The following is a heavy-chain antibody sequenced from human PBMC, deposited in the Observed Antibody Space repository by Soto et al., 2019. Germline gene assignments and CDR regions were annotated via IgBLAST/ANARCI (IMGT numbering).Heavy chain of an antibody. D-gene: IGHD2-15*01. Sequence: SVKVSCKASGGTFSSYAISWVRQAPGQGLEWMGGIIPIFGTANYAQKFQGRVTITADESTSTAYMELSSLRSEDTAVYYCARSYCSGSSCYSELGFVYWGQGTLVTVSS. CDR3: ARSYCSGSSCYSELGFVY. V-gene: IGHV1-69*13. CDR2: IIPIFGTA. J-gene: IGHJ4*02. CDR1: GGTFSSYA.